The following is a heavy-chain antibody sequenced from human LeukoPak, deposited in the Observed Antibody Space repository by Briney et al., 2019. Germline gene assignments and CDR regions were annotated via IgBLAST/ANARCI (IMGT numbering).Heavy chain of an antibody. Sequence: PGGSLRLSCAASGFIVSRKYMSWVRQAPGKGLEWVSVIYSGGSADYADSVKGRFTISRDNSKNTLYLQMNNLTDEDTAVYYCTKDAAVLTSGIAASSHEFWGQGTLVTGSS. J-gene: IGHJ4*02. CDR2: IYSGGSA. D-gene: IGHD6-13*01. CDR3: TKDAAVLTSGIAASSHEF. V-gene: IGHV3-66*01. CDR1: GFIVSRKY.